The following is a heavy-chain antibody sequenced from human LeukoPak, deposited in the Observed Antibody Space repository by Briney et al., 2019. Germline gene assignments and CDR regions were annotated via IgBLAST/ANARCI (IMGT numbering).Heavy chain of an antibody. CDR1: GGSISSYY. CDR3: ASSSSTYYGGWFDP. V-gene: IGHV4-59*01. CDR2: IYYSGIT. J-gene: IGHJ5*02. D-gene: IGHD6-13*01. Sequence: SETLSLTCTVSGGSISSYYWSWIRQPPGKGLEWIGYIYYSGITHYNPSLRSRVTISVETSKNQFSLKLSSVTAADTAVYFCASSSSTYYGGWFDPWGQGTLVTVSS.